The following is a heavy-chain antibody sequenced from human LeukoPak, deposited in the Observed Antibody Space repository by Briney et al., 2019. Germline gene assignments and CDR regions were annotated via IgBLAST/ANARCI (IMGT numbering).Heavy chain of an antibody. CDR1: GGTFSSYA. Sequence: SVKVSRKASGGTFSSYAISWVRQAPGQGLEWMGRIIPILGIANYAQNFQGRVTMTRDTSTSTVYMELSSLRSEDTAVYYCARGSYYDFWSGYYDRTLYYFDYWGQGTLVTVSS. D-gene: IGHD3-3*01. J-gene: IGHJ4*02. CDR3: ARGSYYDFWSGYYDRTLYYFDY. CDR2: IIPILGIA. V-gene: IGHV1-69*04.